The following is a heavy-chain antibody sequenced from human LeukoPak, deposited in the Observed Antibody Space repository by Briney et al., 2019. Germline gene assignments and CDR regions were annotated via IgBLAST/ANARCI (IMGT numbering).Heavy chain of an antibody. D-gene: IGHD3-10*01. CDR2: IYYSGST. CDR1: AGSISRFY. J-gene: IGHJ4*02. Sequence: PSETLSLTCAVSAGSISRFYWSWIPQPPGKGLEWIGYIYYSGSTHYNPSLKTRVTISVDTSKNQFSLKLNSVTAADTAVYYCARDLGPSRGFDYWGQGTLVTVSS. CDR3: ARDLGPSRGFDY. V-gene: IGHV4-59*01.